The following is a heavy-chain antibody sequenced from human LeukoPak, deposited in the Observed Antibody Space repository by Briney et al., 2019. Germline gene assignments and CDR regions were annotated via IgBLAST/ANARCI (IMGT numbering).Heavy chain of an antibody. J-gene: IGHJ4*02. CDR2: IYYSGSA. CDR1: GGSISSYY. Sequence: SQTLSLTCTVSGGSISSYYWSWIRQPPGKGLEWIGYIYYSGSANYNPSLKSRVTISVDTSKNQFSLKLSSVTAADTAVYYCARVGLTGDSRFDCWGQGTLVTVSS. CDR3: ARVGLTGDSRFDC. V-gene: IGHV4-59*01. D-gene: IGHD7-27*01.